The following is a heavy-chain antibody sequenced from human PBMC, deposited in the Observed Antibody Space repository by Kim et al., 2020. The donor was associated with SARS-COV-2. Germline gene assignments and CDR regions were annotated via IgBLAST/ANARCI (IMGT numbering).Heavy chain of an antibody. Sequence: GGSLRLSCEASGFTFTSYWMSWVRQAPGKGLEWVANMKDDGSEKYYVDSVKGRFTISRDNAKNSLYLQMNSLRAEDTAVYYCARDDSSGYYYFDYWGQGT. CDR3: ARDDSSGYYYFDY. D-gene: IGHD3-22*01. CDR2: MKDDGSEK. J-gene: IGHJ4*02. CDR1: GFTFTSYW. V-gene: IGHV3-7*01.